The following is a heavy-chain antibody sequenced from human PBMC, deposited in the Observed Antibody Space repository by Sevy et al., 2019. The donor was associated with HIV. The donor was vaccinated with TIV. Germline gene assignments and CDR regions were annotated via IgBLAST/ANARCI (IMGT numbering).Heavy chain of an antibody. J-gene: IGHJ4*02. V-gene: IGHV3-30*18. CDR3: TKESLRGTYIRGDFDH. Sequence: GGSLRLSCSAFGFNFQTFGMHWVRQAPGKGAEWLAVISFDGINQNYAASVKGRFTIYRDNSKSLLFLQMNSLTPNDTAVYFCTKESLRGTYIRGDFDHWGQGTLVTVSS. CDR1: GFNFQTFG. CDR2: ISFDGINQ. D-gene: IGHD3-10*02.